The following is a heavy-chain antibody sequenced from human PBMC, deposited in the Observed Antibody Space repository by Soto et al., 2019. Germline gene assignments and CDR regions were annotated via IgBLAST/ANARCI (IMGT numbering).Heavy chain of an antibody. CDR1: GGTFSNYA. V-gene: IGHV1-69*13. J-gene: IGHJ3*01. CDR2: IIPVFGPA. Sequence: SVKVSCKASGGTFSNYALSWVVQSGLQGLDWMGGIIPVFGPAHYAQKFQGRVTITADESTSTAYVELSSLRSEDTAVYYCARAGTGSYLNAFDVWGQGTMVTVSS. CDR3: ARAGTGSYLNAFDV. D-gene: IGHD1-26*01.